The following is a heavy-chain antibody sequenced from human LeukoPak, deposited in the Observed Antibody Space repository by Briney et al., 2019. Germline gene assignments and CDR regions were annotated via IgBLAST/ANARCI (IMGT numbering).Heavy chain of an antibody. D-gene: IGHD2-2*01. CDR1: GFTFSSYA. V-gene: IGHV3-23*01. CDR2: ISGSGGST. Sequence: GGSLRLSCAASGFTFSSYAMSGVRQAPGKGLECVSAISGSGGSTYYAHSVKGRFTISRDKSKNTLYLQMNSLRAEDTAVYYCAKDSVAVPAARGFGSRRVFDYWGQGTLVTVSS. CDR3: AKDSVAVPAARGFGSRRVFDY. J-gene: IGHJ4*02.